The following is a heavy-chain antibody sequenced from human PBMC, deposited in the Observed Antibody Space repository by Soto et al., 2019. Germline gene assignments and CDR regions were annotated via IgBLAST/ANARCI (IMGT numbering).Heavy chain of an antibody. CDR3: AALSSSGYYYDAFEI. Sequence: SVKVSCMVSGFTFTSSAVQWVRRARGRRLEWIGWIVVGSGNTNYAQKFQERVTITRDMSTSTAYMELISLRSEDTAAYHCAALSSSGYYYDAFEIWGQETRVTVSS. CDR1: GFTFTSSA. D-gene: IGHD3-22*01. V-gene: IGHV1-58*01. J-gene: IGHJ6*02. CDR2: IVVGSGNT.